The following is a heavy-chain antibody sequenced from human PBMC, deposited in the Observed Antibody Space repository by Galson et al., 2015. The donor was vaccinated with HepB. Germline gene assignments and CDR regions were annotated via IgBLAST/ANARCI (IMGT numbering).Heavy chain of an antibody. J-gene: IGHJ3*02. CDR2: IYPGDSDT. CDR3: ARLGTSAWELLNDAFDI. V-gene: IGHV5-51*01. Sequence: QSGAEVKKPGESLKISCKGSGYNFTSYWIGWVRQMPGKGLEWMGIIYPGDSDTRYSPSFQGQVTISADKSLSTAYLQWSSLKASDTAMYYCARLGTSAWELLNDAFDIWGQGTMVTVSS. D-gene: IGHD1-26*01. CDR1: GYNFTSYW.